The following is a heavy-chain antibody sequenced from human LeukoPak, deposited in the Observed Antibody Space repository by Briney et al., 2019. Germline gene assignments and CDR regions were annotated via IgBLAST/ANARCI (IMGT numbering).Heavy chain of an antibody. Sequence: GGSLRLSCAASGFIFSSYAMSWVRQAPGKGLVWVSRINSDGSSTSYADSVKGRFTISRDNAKNTLYLQMNSLRAEDTAVYYCARYCIYSRIWYFYPECALDYWGQGTLVTVS. J-gene: IGHJ4*02. V-gene: IGHV3-74*01. D-gene: IGHD6-13*01. CDR3: ARYCIYSRIWYFYPECALDY. CDR2: INSDGSST. CDR1: GFIFSSYA.